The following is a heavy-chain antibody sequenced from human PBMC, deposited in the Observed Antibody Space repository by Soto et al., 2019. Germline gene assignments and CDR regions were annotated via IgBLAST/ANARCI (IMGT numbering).Heavy chain of an antibody. CDR1: GGSFSDSY. J-gene: IGHJ5*02. D-gene: IGHD3-16*01. V-gene: IGHV4-34*02. Sequence: QVELLQWGAGLLEPSETLSLTCTVYGGSFSDSYWSWIRQPPGKGLEWIGEINHTGSTNFNPSLESRVTISVYTSKNQFSLKLSSVNAADTAVYYCAKVRLHTSLPWGQGTLVTVSS. CDR2: INHTGST. CDR3: AKVRLHTSLP.